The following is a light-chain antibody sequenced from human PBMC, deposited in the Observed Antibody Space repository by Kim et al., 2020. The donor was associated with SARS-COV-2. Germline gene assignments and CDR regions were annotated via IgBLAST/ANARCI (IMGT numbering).Light chain of an antibody. CDR3: QAWDSSTWV. CDR1: KLGDKY. CDR2: QDS. Sequence: VSPGQTASITCPGDKLGDKYACWYQQKPGQSPVLVIYQDSKRPSGIPERFSGSNSGNTATLTISGTQAMDEADYYCQAWDSSTWVFGGGTKLTVL. V-gene: IGLV3-1*01. J-gene: IGLJ3*02.